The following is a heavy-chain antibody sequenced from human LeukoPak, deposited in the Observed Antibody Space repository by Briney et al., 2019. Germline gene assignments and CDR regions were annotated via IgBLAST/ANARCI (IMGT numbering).Heavy chain of an antibody. J-gene: IGHJ4*02. CDR1: GVSFSGYY. V-gene: IGHV4-34*01. Sequence: SETLSLTCTVYGVSFSGYYWSWIRQPPGKGLEWIGEINHNGNTNYNPSLKSRVTISVDTSKNQFSLKLSSVTAADTAVYYCARTRYYYNSRSYGAPYYFDYWGQGTLVTVSS. CDR2: INHNGNT. D-gene: IGHD3-10*01. CDR3: ARTRYYYNSRSYGAPYYFDY.